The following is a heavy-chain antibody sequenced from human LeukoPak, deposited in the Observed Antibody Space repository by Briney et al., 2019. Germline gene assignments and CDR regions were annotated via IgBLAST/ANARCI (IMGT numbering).Heavy chain of an antibody. CDR2: MNYSGAT. CDR1: RGSVNGYY. V-gene: IGHV4-59*02. J-gene: IGHJ4*02. Sequence: AETLSLTCSVPRGSVNGYYWCWIRQPPGEGLDRIGWMNYSGATYFSPTLKSRALMSIDTSMNQSSLRLYSVTAADRAIYSCARHSSGWHLDFWGRGTLVTVSS. CDR3: ARHSSGWHLDF. D-gene: IGHD6-19*01.